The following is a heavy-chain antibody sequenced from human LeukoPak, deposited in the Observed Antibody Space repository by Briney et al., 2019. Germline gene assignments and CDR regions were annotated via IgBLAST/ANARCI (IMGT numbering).Heavy chain of an antibody. CDR2: ISGSGGST. V-gene: IGHV3-23*01. D-gene: IGHD6-19*01. CDR1: GFTFSSCA. CDR3: PRTGYSSGWDYYFDY. Sequence: GGSLRLSCAASGFTFSSCAMNWVRQAPGKGLEWVSAISGSGGSTYYADSVKGRFTISRDNSKNTLYLQMNSLRAEDTAVYYCPRTGYSSGWDYYFDYWGQGTLVTVSS. J-gene: IGHJ4*02.